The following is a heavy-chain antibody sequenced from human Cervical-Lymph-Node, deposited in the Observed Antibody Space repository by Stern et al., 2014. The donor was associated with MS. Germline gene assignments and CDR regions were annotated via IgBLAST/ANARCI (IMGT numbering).Heavy chain of an antibody. D-gene: IGHD6-6*01. CDR2: IYPGDSDT. CDR3: ARGSIAARPSPDWFDP. Sequence: MQLVQSGAEVKKPGESLKISCKGSGYSFTSYWIGWVRQMPGKGLEWMGIIYPGDSDTRYSPSFQGQVTISADKSISTAYLQWSSLKASDTAMYYCARGSIAARPSPDWFDPWGQGTLVTVSS. CDR1: GYSFTSYW. J-gene: IGHJ5*02. V-gene: IGHV5-51*01.